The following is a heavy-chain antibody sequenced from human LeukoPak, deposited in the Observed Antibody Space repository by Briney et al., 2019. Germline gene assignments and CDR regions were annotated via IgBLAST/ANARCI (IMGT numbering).Heavy chain of an antibody. Sequence: SETLSLTCAVYGASFSGYYCSWIRQPPGKGLEWIGEINHSGSTNYNPSLKSRVTISVDTSKNQFSLKLSSVTPADTAVYYCARGVWAQWLAFGYFQHWGQGTLVTVSS. CDR3: ARGVWAQWLAFGYFQH. CDR1: GASFSGYY. J-gene: IGHJ1*01. CDR2: INHSGST. V-gene: IGHV4-34*01. D-gene: IGHD6-19*01.